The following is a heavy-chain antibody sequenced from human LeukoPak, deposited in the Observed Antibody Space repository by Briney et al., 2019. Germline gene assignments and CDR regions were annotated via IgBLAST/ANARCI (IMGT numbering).Heavy chain of an antibody. J-gene: IGHJ5*02. CDR3: GREYEGHRWSYRINWFDP. V-gene: IGHV1-69*04. CDR2: IIPSLGIA. D-gene: IGHD1-26*01. CDR1: GGTFSSYG. Sequence: GSSVTVSCKSSGGTFSSYGISWVRQAPGQGLEWVGRIIPSLGIANYAQKIQGRVTITANKSTSTAYIELSRLRSEDTAVYYWGREYEGHRWSYRINWFDPWGQGTLVTVSS.